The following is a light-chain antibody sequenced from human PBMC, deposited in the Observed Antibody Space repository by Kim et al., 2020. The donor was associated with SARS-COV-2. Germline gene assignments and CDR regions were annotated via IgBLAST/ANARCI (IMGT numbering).Light chain of an antibody. CDR2: GAS. CDR3: QQYGSSPGIT. V-gene: IGKV3-20*01. Sequence: VLTQSPGTLSLSPGERATLSCRASQSVSSNFLAWYQQKPGQAPRLLIYGASSRATGIPDRFSGSGSGTDFTLTISRLEPEDFAVYYCQQYGSSPGITFGPGTKVDIK. J-gene: IGKJ3*01. CDR1: QSVSSNF.